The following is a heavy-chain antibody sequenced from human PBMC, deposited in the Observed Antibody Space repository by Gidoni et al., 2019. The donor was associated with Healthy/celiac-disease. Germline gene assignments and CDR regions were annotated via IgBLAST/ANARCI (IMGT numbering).Heavy chain of an antibody. Sequence: QVQLQQWGAGLLKPSETLSLTCAVYGGSFSGYYWSWIRQPPGKGLEWIGEINHSGSTNYNPSLKSRVTISVDTSKNQFSLKLSSVTAADTAVYYCARGGGKYDFWSGYYPFDYWGQGTLVTVSS. CDR1: GGSFSGYY. CDR2: INHSGST. CDR3: ARGGGKYDFWSGYYPFDY. V-gene: IGHV4-34*01. J-gene: IGHJ4*02. D-gene: IGHD3-3*01.